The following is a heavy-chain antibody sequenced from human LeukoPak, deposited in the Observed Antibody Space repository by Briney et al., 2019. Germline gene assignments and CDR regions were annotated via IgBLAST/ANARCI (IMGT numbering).Heavy chain of an antibody. D-gene: IGHD3-22*01. CDR3: ALSGSSGYFDAFDI. CDR2: IIPIFGTA. J-gene: IGHJ3*02. V-gene: IGHV1-69*01. Sequence: ASVKVSCKASGGTFSSYAISWVRQAPGQGLEWMGGIIPIFGTANYAQKFQGRVTITADESTSTAYMELSSLRSEDTAVYYCALSGSSGYFDAFDIWGQGTMVTVSS. CDR1: GGTFSSYA.